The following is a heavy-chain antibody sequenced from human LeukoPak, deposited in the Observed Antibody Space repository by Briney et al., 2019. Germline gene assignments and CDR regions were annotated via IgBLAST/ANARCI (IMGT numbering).Heavy chain of an antibody. CDR2: IIPIFGTA. D-gene: IGHD3-10*01. CDR3: ARDLVPYGSGNSMGD. V-gene: IGHV1-69*13. Sequence: SVKVSCKASGGTFSSYAISWVRQAPGQGLEWMGGIIPIFGTANYAQKFQGRVTITADESTSTAYMELSSLRSEDTAVYYCARDLVPYGSGNSMGDWSQGTLVTVSS. CDR1: GGTFSSYA. J-gene: IGHJ4*02.